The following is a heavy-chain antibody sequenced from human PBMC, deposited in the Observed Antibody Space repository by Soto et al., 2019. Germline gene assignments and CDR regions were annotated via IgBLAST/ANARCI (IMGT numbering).Heavy chain of an antibody. Sequence: GGSLRLSCAASGFTFSDHYMDWVRQAQGKGLEWVGRTRNKANSYTTEYAASVKGRFTISRDDSKNSLYLQMNSLKTEDTAVYYCVESGPDYYYYGMDVWGQGTTVTVSS. CDR1: GFTFSDHY. CDR3: VESGPDYYYYGMDV. V-gene: IGHV3-72*01. D-gene: IGHD1-26*01. CDR2: TRNKANSYTT. J-gene: IGHJ6*02.